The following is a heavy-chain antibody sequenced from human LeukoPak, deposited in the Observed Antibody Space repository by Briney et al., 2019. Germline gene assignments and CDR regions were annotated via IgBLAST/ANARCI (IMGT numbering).Heavy chain of an antibody. J-gene: IGHJ4*02. V-gene: IGHV3-66*01. CDR2: IYSGGST. Sequence: GGSLRLSCAASGFTVSSNYMSWVRQAPGKGLEWVSVIYSGGSTYYADSVKGRFTISRDNSKNTLYLQMNSLRAEDTAVYYCARDIAAAGPGDYWGQGTLVTVSS. CDR3: ARDIAAAGPGDY. D-gene: IGHD6-13*01. CDR1: GFTVSSNY.